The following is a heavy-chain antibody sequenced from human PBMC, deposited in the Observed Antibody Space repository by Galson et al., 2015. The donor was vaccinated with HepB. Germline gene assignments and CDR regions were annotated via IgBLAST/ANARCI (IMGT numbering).Heavy chain of an antibody. V-gene: IGHV3-23*01. J-gene: IGHJ4*02. D-gene: IGHD6-6*01. CDR3: AKGVAGSSHYYFDN. Sequence: LRLSCAASGFTFSTYAMSWVRQAPEKGLEWVSSITDSAGITYYEDSVKGRFTISRDNSQNALYLQMNSLRGEDTAVYYCAKGVAGSSHYYFDNWGQGTLVTVSS. CDR1: GFTFSTYA. CDR2: ITDSAGIT.